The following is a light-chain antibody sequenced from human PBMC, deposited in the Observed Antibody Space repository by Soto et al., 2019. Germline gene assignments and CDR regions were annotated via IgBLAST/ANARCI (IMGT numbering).Light chain of an antibody. CDR2: AAS. J-gene: IGKJ5*01. Sequence: AIRLTQSPSSFSASTGDRVTLTCRASQGISSWLAWYQQKPGKAPKLLIYAASSLQSGVPSRFSGSGSGTDFTLTISSLQPEDFATYYCQQSYSTPITFGQGTRLEI. CDR1: QGISSW. V-gene: IGKV1-8*01. CDR3: QQSYSTPIT.